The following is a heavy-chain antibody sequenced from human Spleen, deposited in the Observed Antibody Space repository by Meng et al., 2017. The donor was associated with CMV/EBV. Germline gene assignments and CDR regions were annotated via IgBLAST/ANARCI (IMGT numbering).Heavy chain of an antibody. D-gene: IGHD2-2*01. CDR3: AMSSGAYCSSTSCYDY. V-gene: IGHV1-2*02. CDR2: INPESGGT. J-gene: IGHJ4*02. CDR1: GYTFTGYH. Sequence: GYTFTGYHMHWVRQAPGLGLEWMGWINPESGGTDYAQKFQGRVTMTRDTSIRTAYVELGRLKSDDTAVYYCAMSSGAYCSSTSCYDYWGQGTLVTVSS.